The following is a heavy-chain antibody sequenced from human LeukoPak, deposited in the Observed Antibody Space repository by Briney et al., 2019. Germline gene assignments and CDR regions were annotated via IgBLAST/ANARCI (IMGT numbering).Heavy chain of an antibody. Sequence: ASVKVSCKASGYTFTSYDINWVRQATGQGLEWMGWMNPNSGNTGYAQKFQGRVTMTRNTSISTAYMELSSLRSEDTAVYYCAWTWDIAAAGDYWGQGTLVTVSS. V-gene: IGHV1-8*01. CDR1: GYTFTSYD. J-gene: IGHJ4*02. D-gene: IGHD6-13*01. CDR3: AWTWDIAAAGDY. CDR2: MNPNSGNT.